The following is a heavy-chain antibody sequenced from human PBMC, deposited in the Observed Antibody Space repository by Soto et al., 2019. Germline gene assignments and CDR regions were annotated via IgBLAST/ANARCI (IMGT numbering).Heavy chain of an antibody. D-gene: IGHD2-2*02. CDR1: GFTFSSYS. CDR2: INSSSSYI. CDR3: ARDHDTYPTIDV. J-gene: IGHJ6*02. V-gene: IGHV3-21*01. Sequence: GGSLRLSCAASGFTFSSYSMNWVRQAPGKGLEWVSSINSSSSYIYYADSVKGRFTISRDNAKNSLYLQMNSGGDEGAAVYYCARDHDTYPTIDVWGQGTTVTVSS.